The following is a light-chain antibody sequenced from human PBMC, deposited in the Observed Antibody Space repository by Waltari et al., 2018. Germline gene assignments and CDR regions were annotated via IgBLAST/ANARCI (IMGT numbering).Light chain of an antibody. CDR3: QHRSNWPPN. V-gene: IGKV3-11*01. Sequence: EIVLTQSPATLSLSPGETATLSCRASQSVSTYLAWYQQKPGQAPRLLIYDASNRATGIPTRFSGSGSGTDFTLTISSLEPEDFAVYFCQHRSNWPPNFGQGTRLEIK. J-gene: IGKJ5*01. CDR1: QSVSTY. CDR2: DAS.